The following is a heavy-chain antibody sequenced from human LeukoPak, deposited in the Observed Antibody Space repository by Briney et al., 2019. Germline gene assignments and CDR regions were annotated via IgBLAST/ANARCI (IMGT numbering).Heavy chain of an antibody. V-gene: IGHV3-48*04. Sequence: GGSLRLSCAASGFTFSSYSMNWVRQAPGKGLEWVSYISSSSSTIYYAGSVKGRFTISRDNAKNSLYLQMDSLRAEDTAVYYCAKDFPDYYGSGSYFQDAFDIWGQGTMVTVSS. CDR1: GFTFSSYS. J-gene: IGHJ3*02. CDR3: AKDFPDYYGSGSYFQDAFDI. D-gene: IGHD3-10*01. CDR2: ISSSSSTI.